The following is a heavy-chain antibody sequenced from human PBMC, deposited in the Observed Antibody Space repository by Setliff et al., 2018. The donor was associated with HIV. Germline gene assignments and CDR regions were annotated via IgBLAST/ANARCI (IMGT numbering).Heavy chain of an antibody. J-gene: IGHJ4*02. CDR1: GDPISSGSYY. V-gene: IGHV4-39*01. CDR3: GRAPDY. CDR2: MYYSGTT. Sequence: SETLPLTCTVSGDPISSGSYYWGWIRQPPGKGLEWIGSMYYSGTTYYNPSLKSRVTISVDTSKNQFSLKLNSVTAADTAVYYCGRAPDYWGQGTLVTVSS.